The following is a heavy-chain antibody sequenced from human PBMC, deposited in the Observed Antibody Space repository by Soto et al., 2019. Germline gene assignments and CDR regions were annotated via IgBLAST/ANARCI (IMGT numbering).Heavy chain of an antibody. CDR1: GYTFTSYA. V-gene: IGHV1-3*05. Sequence: QVQVVQSGAEEKKPGASVKVSCKASGYTFTSYAMHWVRQAPGQRLEWMGWINAGNGNTKYSQKFQGRVTITRDTSASTAHMELSSLRSEDTAVYYCARGGEPIDYWGQGTLVTVSS. CDR2: INAGNGNT. J-gene: IGHJ4*02. D-gene: IGHD2-21*01. CDR3: ARGGEPIDY.